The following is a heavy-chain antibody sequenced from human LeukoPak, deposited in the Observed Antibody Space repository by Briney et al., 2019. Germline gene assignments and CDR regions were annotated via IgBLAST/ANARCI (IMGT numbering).Heavy chain of an antibody. D-gene: IGHD3-22*01. CDR1: GFTFSSYS. CDR2: ISSNSNYI. V-gene: IGHV3-21*01. CDR3: ARIRDYYDSSGYSYGYYGMDV. Sequence: GGSLRLSCAASGFTFSSYSMNWVRQAPGKRLEWVSSISSNSNYIYYADSVKGRFTISRDNAKNSLYLQMNSLRAEDTAVYYCARIRDYYDSSGYSYGYYGMDVWGQGTTVTVSS. J-gene: IGHJ6*02.